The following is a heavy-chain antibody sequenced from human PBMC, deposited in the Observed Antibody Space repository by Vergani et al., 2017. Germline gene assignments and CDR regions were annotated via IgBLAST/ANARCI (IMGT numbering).Heavy chain of an antibody. CDR3: TRHVPCGDGACLHVDH. CDR1: GYSFTSYW. Sequence: EVQLVQSGAEVKKPGESLKISCKGSGYSFTSYWIGWVRQMPGKGLEWMGNINPIDSKIAYSPSFQGQAIMSLDKSITTAYLQWRSLKASDTAIYYCTRHVPCGDGACLHVDHWGQGTQVTVSS. J-gene: IGHJ4*02. CDR2: INPIDSKI. V-gene: IGHV5-51*01. D-gene: IGHD2-21*01.